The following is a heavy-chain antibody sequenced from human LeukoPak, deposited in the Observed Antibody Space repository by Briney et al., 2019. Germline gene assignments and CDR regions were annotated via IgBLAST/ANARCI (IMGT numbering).Heavy chain of an antibody. Sequence: GGSLRLSCAASGFTFSSYEMNWVRQAPGKGLEWVSYISSSGSTIYYADSVKGRFTISRDNAKNSLYLQMNSLRAEDTAVYYCARGIRGYDFWSGYYLWENWFDPWGQGTLVTVSS. CDR3: ARGIRGYDFWSGYYLWENWFDP. D-gene: IGHD3-3*01. J-gene: IGHJ5*02. V-gene: IGHV3-48*03. CDR2: ISSSGSTI. CDR1: GFTFSSYE.